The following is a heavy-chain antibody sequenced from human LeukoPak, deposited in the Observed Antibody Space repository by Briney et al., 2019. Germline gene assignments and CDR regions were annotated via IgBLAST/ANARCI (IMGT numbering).Heavy chain of an antibody. CDR1: GFTFSSYA. CDR3: AKMKGHPLPKYYMDV. CDR2: ISGSGDDT. D-gene: IGHD1-26*01. Sequence: GGSLRLSCAASGFTFSSYAMSWVRQAPGKGLEWVSGISGSGDDTLYADSVKGRFTISRDNSKNTLYLEMNSLRAEDTAIYYCAKMKGHPLPKYYMDVWGQGTTVTVSS. J-gene: IGHJ6*01. V-gene: IGHV3-23*01.